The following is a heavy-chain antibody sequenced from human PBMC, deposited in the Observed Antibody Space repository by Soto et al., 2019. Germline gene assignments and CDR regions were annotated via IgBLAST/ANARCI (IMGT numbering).Heavy chain of an antibody. V-gene: IGHV1-69*10. CDR2: LNPGNRIA. D-gene: IGHD3-3*01. Sequence: QEQVVQSGPAKKEPGSSVKVSCRASGIMSSGYGFSWVRQAPGQGLEWMGALNPGNRIAKYALKFQGRVTMTGDTSSNTVYLELSSLRSEDTAVYFCARDPNYYDFWAGSYYYHGMDVWGQGTTVTVSS. CDR3: ARDPNYYDFWAGSYYYHGMDV. CDR1: GIMSSGYG. J-gene: IGHJ6*02.